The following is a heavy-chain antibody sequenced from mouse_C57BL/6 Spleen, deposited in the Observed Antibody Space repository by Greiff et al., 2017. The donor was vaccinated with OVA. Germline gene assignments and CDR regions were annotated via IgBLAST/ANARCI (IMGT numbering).Heavy chain of an antibody. CDR1: GYTFTDYE. J-gene: IGHJ3*01. D-gene: IGHD4-1*02. CDR3: TNWDGFAY. Sequence: VQLQESGAELVRPGASVTLSCKASGYTFTDYEMHWVKQTPVHGLEWIGAIDPETGGTAYNQKFKGKAILTADKSSSTAYMELRSLTSEDSAVYYCTNWDGFAYWGKGTLVTVSA. V-gene: IGHV1-15*01. CDR2: IDPETGGT.